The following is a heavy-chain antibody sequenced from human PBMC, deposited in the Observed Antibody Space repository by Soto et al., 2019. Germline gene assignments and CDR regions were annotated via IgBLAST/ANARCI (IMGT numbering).Heavy chain of an antibody. CDR3: ARGLPNYSSFAF. V-gene: IGHV3-74*01. J-gene: IGHJ4*02. D-gene: IGHD4-4*01. CDR2: VSSDGSST. Sequence: EVQLVESGGGLVQPGESLRLSWAASGFTFSSYWMHWIRQAPGKGLVWVSRVSSDGSSTVYANSVKGRLTISRDNAKNTLYLQLNSLSDEDTAVYYCARGLPNYSSFAFWGPGTLVTVSS. CDR1: GFTFSSYW.